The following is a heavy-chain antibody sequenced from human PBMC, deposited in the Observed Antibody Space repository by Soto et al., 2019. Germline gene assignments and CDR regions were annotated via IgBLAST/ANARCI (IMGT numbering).Heavy chain of an antibody. CDR3: XHTWGLPFDY. D-gene: IGHD3-16*01. V-gene: IGHV2-5*01. J-gene: IGHJ4*02. CDR1: GFSLRTTGVG. Sequence: QITLKESGPPLVEPTQTLTLTCTYSGFSLRTTGVGVGWIRQPPGKALEWLGIIYWNDDKRYSPSLKNRFTLTSDISKSQVVLTMXXXXXXXXXXXXXXHTWGLPFDYWGQGTLVIVSS. CDR2: IYWNDDK.